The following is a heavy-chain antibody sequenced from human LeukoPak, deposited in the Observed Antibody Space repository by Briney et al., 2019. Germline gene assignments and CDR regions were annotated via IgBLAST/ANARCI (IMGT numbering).Heavy chain of an antibody. CDR1: GFTFSSYA. D-gene: IGHD3-3*01. CDR2: ISYDGSNK. J-gene: IGHJ6*02. V-gene: IGHV3-30-3*02. Sequence: PGGSLRLSCAASGFTFSSYAMHWVRQAPGKGLEWVAVISYDGSNKYYADSVKGRFTISRDNSKNTLYLQMNSLRAEDTAVYYCAKLGSFGVVIKYYYYGMDVWGQGTTVTVSS. CDR3: AKLGSFGVVIKYYYYGMDV.